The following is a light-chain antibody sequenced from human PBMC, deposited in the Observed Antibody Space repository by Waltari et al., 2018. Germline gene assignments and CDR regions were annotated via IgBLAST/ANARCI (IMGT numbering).Light chain of an antibody. J-gene: IGLJ2*01. CDR3: QAWDTISAG. V-gene: IGLV3-1*01. CDR2: QYT. CDR1: QLGNKY. Sequence: SYELTQPPSVSVSPGQTASITCSGDQLGNKYVSWYQQKPGQSPVLIIYQYTKRPSGIPGRLSGSNSGNTATLTISGTQVMDEGDYYCQAWDTISAGLGGGTKLTVL.